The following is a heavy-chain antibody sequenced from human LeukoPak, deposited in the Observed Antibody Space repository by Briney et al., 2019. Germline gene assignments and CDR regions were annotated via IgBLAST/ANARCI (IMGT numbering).Heavy chain of an antibody. D-gene: IGHD3-22*01. CDR2: INPNSGGT. CDR1: GYTFTGYY. CDR3: ARDRYYYDSSGYYSFQKFDY. Sequence: GASVKVSCKASGYTFTGYYMHWVRQAPGQGLEWMGRINPNSGGTNYAQKFQGRVTMTRDTSISTAYMELSRLRSDDTAVSYCARDRYYYDSSGYYSFQKFDYWGQGTLVTVSS. J-gene: IGHJ4*02. V-gene: IGHV1-2*06.